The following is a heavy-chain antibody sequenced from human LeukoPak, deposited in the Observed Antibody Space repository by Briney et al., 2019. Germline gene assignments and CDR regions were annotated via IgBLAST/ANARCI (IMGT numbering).Heavy chain of an antibody. D-gene: IGHD3-22*01. Sequence: PSETLSLTCTVSGGSISSGGYYWSWIRQHPGKGLEWIGYIYYSGSTYYNPSLKSRVTISVDTSKNQFSLELSSVTAADTAVYYCARKEVVITLDAFDIWGQGTMVTVSS. V-gene: IGHV4-31*03. CDR1: GGSISSGGYY. CDR3: ARKEVVITLDAFDI. J-gene: IGHJ3*02. CDR2: IYYSGST.